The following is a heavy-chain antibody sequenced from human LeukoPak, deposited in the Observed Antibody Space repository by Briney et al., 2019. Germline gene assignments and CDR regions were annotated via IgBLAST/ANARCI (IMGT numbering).Heavy chain of an antibody. V-gene: IGHV4-39*01. CDR2: IYYTGGT. CDR1: GGSITSSSYY. Sequence: PSETLSLTCSVSGGSITSSSYYWGWIRQSPEKGLEWIGSIYYTGGTYYSPSLKSRVTISVDTSKNQLSLKLSSVTAADTAVYYCARHGGTRITLVEVYYFDYWGQGTLVTVSS. D-gene: IGHD4-11*01. J-gene: IGHJ4*02. CDR3: ARHGGTRITLVEVYYFDY.